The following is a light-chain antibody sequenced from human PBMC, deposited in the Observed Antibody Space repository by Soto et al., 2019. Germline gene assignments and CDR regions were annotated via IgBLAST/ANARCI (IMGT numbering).Light chain of an antibody. CDR2: GAS. CDR3: QQYNNWPLT. J-gene: IGKJ1*01. Sequence: EIGMTQSQATLSVSPGERATLACRASQSVSSNLAWYQQKPGQAPRLLIYGASTRATGIPARFSGSGSGTEFTLTISSLQSEDFAVYYCQQYNNWPLTFGQGTKVEIK. V-gene: IGKV3-15*01. CDR1: QSVSSN.